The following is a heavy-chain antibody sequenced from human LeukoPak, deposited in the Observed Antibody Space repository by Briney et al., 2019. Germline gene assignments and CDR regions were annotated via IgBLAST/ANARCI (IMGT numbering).Heavy chain of an antibody. Sequence: ASVKVSCKASGYTFTGYYMHWVRQAPGQGLEWMGWFNPNSGDTSYAQKFQGRVTMTRDTSTSTVYMELSSLRSEDTAVYYCARDPYGSGSYLFDYWGQGTLVTVSS. CDR3: ARDPYGSGSYLFDY. V-gene: IGHV1-2*02. J-gene: IGHJ4*02. D-gene: IGHD3-10*01. CDR1: GYTFTGYY. CDR2: FNPNSGDT.